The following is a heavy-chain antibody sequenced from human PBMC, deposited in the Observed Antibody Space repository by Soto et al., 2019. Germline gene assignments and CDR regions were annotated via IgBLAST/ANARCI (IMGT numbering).Heavy chain of an antibody. Sequence: SVTLSLTCTVSGGSISSYYWSWIRQPPGKGLEWIGNIYYSGSTNYNPSLKSRVTISVDTSKNQFSLKLSSVTAADTAVYYCARERYYGMDVWGQGTTVTVSS. V-gene: IGHV4-59*01. J-gene: IGHJ6*02. CDR2: IYYSGST. CDR3: ARERYYGMDV. CDR1: GGSISSYY.